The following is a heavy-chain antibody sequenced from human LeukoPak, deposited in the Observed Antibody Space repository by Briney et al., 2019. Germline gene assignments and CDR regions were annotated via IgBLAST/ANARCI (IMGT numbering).Heavy chain of an antibody. V-gene: IGHV1-18*01. J-gene: IGHJ4*02. Sequence: GASVKVSCKASGYTFTSYGISWVRQAPGQGLEWMGRISAYNGNTNYAQKLQGRVTMTTDTSTSTAYMELRSLRSDDTAVYYCARSPYNWNYEYYFDYWGQGTLVTVSS. CDR2: ISAYNGNT. D-gene: IGHD1-7*01. CDR1: GYTFTSYG. CDR3: ARSPYNWNYEYYFDY.